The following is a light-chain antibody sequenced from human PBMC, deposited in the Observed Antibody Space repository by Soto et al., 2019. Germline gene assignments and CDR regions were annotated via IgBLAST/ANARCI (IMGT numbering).Light chain of an antibody. CDR1: SSNIGAGYD. J-gene: IGLJ3*02. CDR3: QSYDSRLSVSWV. V-gene: IGLV1-40*01. CDR2: GNS. Sequence: QSVLTQPPSVSGAPGQRVTISCTGSSSNIGAGYDVHWYQQLPGTAPKLLIYGNSNRPSGVPDRFSGSKSGTSASLAITGLQAADEADYSCQSYDSRLSVSWVFGGGTKLTVL.